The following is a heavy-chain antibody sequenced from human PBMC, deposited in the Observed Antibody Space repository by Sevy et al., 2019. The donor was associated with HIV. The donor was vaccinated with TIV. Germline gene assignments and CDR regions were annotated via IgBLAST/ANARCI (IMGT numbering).Heavy chain of an antibody. Sequence: GESLKISCKGSGYSFTSYWIGWVRQMPGKGLEWMGIIYPGDSDTRYSTSFQGQVTISADKSISTAYLQWSSLKASDTAMYYCARSPTMVRGVITFDYWGQGTLVTVSS. J-gene: IGHJ4*02. CDR3: ARSPTMVRGVITFDY. CDR1: GYSFTSYW. CDR2: IYPGDSDT. D-gene: IGHD3-10*01. V-gene: IGHV5-51*01.